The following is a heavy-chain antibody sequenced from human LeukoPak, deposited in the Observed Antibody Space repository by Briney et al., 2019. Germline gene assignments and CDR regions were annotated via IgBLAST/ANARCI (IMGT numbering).Heavy chain of an antibody. D-gene: IGHD3-16*02. CDR2: INAGNGNT. J-gene: IGHJ4*02. CDR3: ARGRSDY. Sequence: QRLEWMGWINAGNGNTKYSQKFQGRVTITRDTSASTAYMELSSLRSEDTAVYYCARGRSDYWGQGALVTVSS. V-gene: IGHV1-3*01.